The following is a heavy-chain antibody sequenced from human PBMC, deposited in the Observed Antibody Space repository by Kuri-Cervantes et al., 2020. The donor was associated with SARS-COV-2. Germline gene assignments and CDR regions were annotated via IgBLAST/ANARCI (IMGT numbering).Heavy chain of an antibody. CDR2: IYYSGST. CDR3: ARLGYGDYVGS. J-gene: IGHJ4*02. CDR1: GGSISSYY. Sequence: GSLRLSCTVSGGSISSYYWSWIRQPPGKGLEWIGYIYYSGSTNYNPSLKSRVTISVDTSKNQFSLKLSYVTAADTAVYYCARLGYGDYVGSWGQGTLVTVSS. V-gene: IGHV4-59*01. D-gene: IGHD4-17*01.